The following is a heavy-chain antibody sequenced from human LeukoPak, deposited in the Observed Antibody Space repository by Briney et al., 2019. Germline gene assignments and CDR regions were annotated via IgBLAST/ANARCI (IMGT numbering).Heavy chain of an antibody. Sequence: GGSLRLSCAASGFTFSSYGMHWVRQAPGKGLEWGAVISYDGSNKYYADSVKGRFTISRDNSKNTLYMQMNSLRAEDTAVYYCAKDGYCSSTSCLTPWGQGTLVTVSS. CDR1: GFTFSSYG. V-gene: IGHV3-30*18. CDR3: AKDGYCSSTSCLTP. J-gene: IGHJ5*02. CDR2: ISYDGSNK. D-gene: IGHD2-2*03.